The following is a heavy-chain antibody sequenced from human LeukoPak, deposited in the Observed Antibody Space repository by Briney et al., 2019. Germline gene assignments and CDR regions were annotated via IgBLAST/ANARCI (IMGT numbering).Heavy chain of an antibody. V-gene: IGHV4-31*03. D-gene: IGHD1-14*01. CDR2: VHYSGST. CDR3: ARDNLQVTTTWFDP. CDR1: GGSITSGGYL. J-gene: IGHJ5*02. Sequence: PSETLSLTCSVSGGSITSGGYLWSWIRQNPGKGLEWMGYVHYSGSTHYNPSHKSRLSISVDTSKNQFSLKLNSVTAADTAVYFCARDNLQVTTTWFDPWGQGTLVTVSS.